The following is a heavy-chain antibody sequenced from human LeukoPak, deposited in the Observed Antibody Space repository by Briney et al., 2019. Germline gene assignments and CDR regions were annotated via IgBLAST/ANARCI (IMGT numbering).Heavy chain of an antibody. V-gene: IGHV4-39*01. J-gene: IGHJ4*02. CDR3: ASKRSGYYSGFFDY. CDR1: GGSISSSDYY. D-gene: IGHD3-22*01. Sequence: SETLSLTCTVSGGSISSSDYYWGWIRQPPGRGLEWIGSIYYSGSTYYSPSLKSRVTISVDASKNQFSLKLSSLTAADTAVYYCASKRSGYYSGFFDYWGQGTLVTVSS. CDR2: IYYSGST.